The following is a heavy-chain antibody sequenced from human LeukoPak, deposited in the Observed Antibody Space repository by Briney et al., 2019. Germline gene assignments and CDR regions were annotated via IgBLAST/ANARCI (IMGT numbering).Heavy chain of an antibody. J-gene: IGHJ4*02. Sequence: SETLSLTCNVSGGSIRSSSYYWGWIRRPPGRGLEWIVSLYYSGSTYHNPSLKSRVTISVDTSKNQFSLKVSSVTAADTAVYYCARGTAAAVGYWGQGTLVTVSS. CDR1: GGSIRSSSYY. V-gene: IGHV4-39*07. CDR2: LYYSGST. CDR3: ARGTAAAVGY. D-gene: IGHD6-13*01.